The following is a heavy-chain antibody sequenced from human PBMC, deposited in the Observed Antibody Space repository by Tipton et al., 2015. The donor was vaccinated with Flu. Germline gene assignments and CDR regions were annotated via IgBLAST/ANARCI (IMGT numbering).Heavy chain of an antibody. Sequence: QLVQSGAEVKPPGASVEVSCKASGYTLINYYMHWVRQAPGQGLEWMGVINLSGGNTRYAQKFQDRVTMTRDTSTSTVYMELSSLSSEDTAVYYCARRIRSDASGTYGGPKYGMDVWGQGTTVTVSS. D-gene: IGHD3-10*01. J-gene: IGHJ6*02. CDR1: GYTLINYY. V-gene: IGHV1-46*01. CDR2: INLSGGNT. CDR3: ARRIRSDASGTYGGPKYGMDV.